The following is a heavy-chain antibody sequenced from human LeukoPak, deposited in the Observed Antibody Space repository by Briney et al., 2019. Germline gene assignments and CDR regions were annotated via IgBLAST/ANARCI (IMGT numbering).Heavy chain of an antibody. V-gene: IGHV4-59*01. CDR1: GGSISSYY. J-gene: IGHJ4*02. D-gene: IGHD5-12*01. CDR2: IYYSGST. CDR3: ARGRYSGYAAMYYFDY. Sequence: PSETLSLTCTVSGGSISSYYWSWIRQPPGKGLEWIGYIYYSGSTNYNPSLKSRVTISVDTSKNQFSLKLSSVTAADTAVYYCARGRYSGYAAMYYFDYWGQGTLVTVSS.